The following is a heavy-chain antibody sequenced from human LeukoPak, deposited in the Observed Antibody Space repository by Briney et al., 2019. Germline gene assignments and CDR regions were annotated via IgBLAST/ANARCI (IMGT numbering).Heavy chain of an antibody. D-gene: IGHD3-22*01. Sequence: GGSLRLSCAASGFTFSNYWMHWVRQAPGKGLEWVSRINTDGRTTDYADSVKGRFTISRDNSKNTLYLQMNSLRAEDTAVYYCAKDGVVVVDYWGQGTLVTVSS. V-gene: IGHV3-74*01. CDR1: GFTFSNYW. CDR2: INTDGRTT. CDR3: AKDGVVVVDY. J-gene: IGHJ4*02.